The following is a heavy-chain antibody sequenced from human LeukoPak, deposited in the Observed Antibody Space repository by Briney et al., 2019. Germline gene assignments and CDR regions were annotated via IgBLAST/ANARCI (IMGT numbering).Heavy chain of an antibody. Sequence: PSETLSLTCTVSGGSISSSYWSWIRQPPGKGLEWIGYIYYSGSTNCNPSLKSRVTISVDTSKNQFSLKLSSVTAADTAVYYCARDLGEMATSGRFDYWGQGTLVTVSS. CDR3: ARDLGEMATSGRFDY. V-gene: IGHV4-59*01. J-gene: IGHJ4*02. CDR2: IYYSGST. CDR1: GGSISSSY. D-gene: IGHD5-24*01.